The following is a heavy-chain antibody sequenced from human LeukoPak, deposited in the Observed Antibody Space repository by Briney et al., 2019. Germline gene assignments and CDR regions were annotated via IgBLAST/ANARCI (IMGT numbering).Heavy chain of an antibody. CDR3: ARAGYGYYFDY. CDR2: ISSSSSTI. CDR1: GFTFSSYS. J-gene: IGHJ4*02. V-gene: IGHV3-48*01. Sequence: GGSLRLSCAASGFTFSSYSMNWVRQAPGKGLEWVSYISSSSSTIYYADSVKGRFTISRDNAKNSLYLQMNSLRAEDTAVYCCARAGYGYYFDYWGQGTLATVSS. D-gene: IGHD4-17*01.